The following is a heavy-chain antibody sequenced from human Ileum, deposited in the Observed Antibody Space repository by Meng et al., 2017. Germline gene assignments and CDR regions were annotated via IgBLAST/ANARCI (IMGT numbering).Heavy chain of an antibody. CDR1: GGSISTSDW. J-gene: IGHJ4*02. CDR3: AREWSGSYRHFDY. Sequence: VQLQSLAPVLLSPRRTWPLTSLVSGGSISTSDWWSWVRQPPGKGLEWIGEIHHSGSTNYNPSLKSRVTISVDKSKNQFSLKLNSVTAADTAVYYCAREWSGSYRHFDYWGQGTLVTVSS. D-gene: IGHD1-26*01. CDR2: IHHSGST. V-gene: IGHV4-4*03.